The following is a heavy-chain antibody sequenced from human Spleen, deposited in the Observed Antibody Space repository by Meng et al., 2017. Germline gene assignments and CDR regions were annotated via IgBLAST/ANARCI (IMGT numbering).Heavy chain of an antibody. CDR2: IRNKANSYTT. D-gene: IGHD1-26*01. Sequence: GGSLRLSCAASGFTFSDHYMDWVRQAPGKGLEWVDRIRNKANSYTTEYAASVKGRFTISRDDSKSSLYLQMNSLKTEDTAVYYCTREPYSGNYFDYWGQGTLVTVSS. V-gene: IGHV3-72*01. CDR3: TREPYSGNYFDY. J-gene: IGHJ4*02. CDR1: GFTFSDHY.